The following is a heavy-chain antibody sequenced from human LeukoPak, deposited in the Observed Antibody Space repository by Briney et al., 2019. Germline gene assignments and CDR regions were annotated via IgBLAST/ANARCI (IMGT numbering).Heavy chain of an antibody. D-gene: IGHD3-22*01. J-gene: IGHJ4*02. V-gene: IGHV3-23*01. CDR2: ISGSGGST. CDR3: AKDLYYDSSGYYLSCDY. Sequence: GGSLRLSCAASGFTFSSYGMSWVRQAPGKGLEWVSAISGSGGSTYYADSVKGRFTISRDNSKNTLYLQMNSLRAEDTAVYYCAKDLYYDSSGYYLSCDYWGQGTLVTVSS. CDR1: GFTFSSYG.